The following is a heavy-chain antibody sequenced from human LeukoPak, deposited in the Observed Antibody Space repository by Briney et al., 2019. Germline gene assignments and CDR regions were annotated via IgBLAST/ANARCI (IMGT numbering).Heavy chain of an antibody. CDR2: IYYTGST. D-gene: IGHD5-12*01. Sequence: SETLSLPCTVSAGSISSTNYYWGWIRQPPGKGLEWIGSIYYTGSTYYKPSLKSRVSISVDTSKNQFSLKLSSVTAADTAVYYCARAPWGYSGSAAFYFDYWGQGTLVSVSS. CDR1: AGSISSTNYY. J-gene: IGHJ4*02. CDR3: ARAPWGYSGSAAFYFDY. V-gene: IGHV4-39*07.